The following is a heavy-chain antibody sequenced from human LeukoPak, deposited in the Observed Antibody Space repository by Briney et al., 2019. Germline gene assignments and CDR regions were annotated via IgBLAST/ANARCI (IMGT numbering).Heavy chain of an antibody. V-gene: IGHV1-46*01. CDR2: INPTNGGT. Sequence: ASVKVSCKASGYTFTSYYMHWVRQAPGQGLEWMGIINPTNGGTSHAQKFQGRVTMTRDTSTSTAYMELRSLRSDDTAVYYCARDISSYSSSPVPCDYWGQGTLVTVSS. CDR3: ARDISSYSSSPVPCDY. CDR1: GYTFTSYY. J-gene: IGHJ4*02. D-gene: IGHD6-6*01.